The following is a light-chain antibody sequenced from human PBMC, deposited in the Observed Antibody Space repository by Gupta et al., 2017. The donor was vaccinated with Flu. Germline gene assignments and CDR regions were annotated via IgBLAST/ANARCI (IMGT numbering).Light chain of an antibody. CDR1: SSNIGSNT. Sequence: QSVLPQPPSASGTPGQRVTISCSGSSSNIGSNTVNWYQQLPGTAPKLLIYSNNQRPSGVPDRVSGSKSGTSASLAISGLQSEDEADYYCAAWDDSLNWVFGGGTKLTVL. CDR2: SNN. J-gene: IGLJ3*02. CDR3: AAWDDSLNWV. V-gene: IGLV1-44*01.